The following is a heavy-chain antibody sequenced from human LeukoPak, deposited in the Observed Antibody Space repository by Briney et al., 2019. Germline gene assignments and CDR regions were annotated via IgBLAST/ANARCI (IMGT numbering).Heavy chain of an antibody. J-gene: IGHJ4*02. CDR3: ARDTYYYGSGSLSFDY. CDR1: GGSISSYY. CDR2: IYYSGST. Sequence: SETLSLTCTVSGGSISSYYWSWIRQPPGKGLEWIGYIYYSGSTNYNASLKSRVTMSVDTSKNQFSLKLSSVTAADTAVYYCARDTYYYGSGSLSFDYWGQGSLVTVSS. D-gene: IGHD3-10*01. V-gene: IGHV4-59*12.